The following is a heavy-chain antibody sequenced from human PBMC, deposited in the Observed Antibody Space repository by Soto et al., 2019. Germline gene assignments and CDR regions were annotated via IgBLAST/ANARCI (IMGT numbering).Heavy chain of an antibody. D-gene: IGHD2-15*01. J-gene: IGHJ6*01. CDR1: GDSIRYFY. CDR3: VRDCSGGGCYSDYGMDV. V-gene: IGHV4-4*07. CDR2: LYSSGST. Sequence: SQTLSLTCTVSGDSIRYFYWSWIRQPSGTGLEFIGRLYSSGSTDYNPSLKSRVTMSVDRSNNQFSLKLTSVNAADTAVYYCVRDCSGGGCYSDYGMDVWGPGTTVTVSS.